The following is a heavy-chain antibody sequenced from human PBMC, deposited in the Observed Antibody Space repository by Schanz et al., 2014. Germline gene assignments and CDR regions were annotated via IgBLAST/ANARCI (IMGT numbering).Heavy chain of an antibody. V-gene: IGHV3-30*03. CDR3: ARESSNDIVLVPGAVFDH. CDR2: ISYDGSKK. J-gene: IGHJ4*02. CDR1: GFSFTTYA. Sequence: VQLLESGGGLVQPGGSLRLSCASSGFSFTTYAMSWVRQAPGKGLEWVAVISYDGSKKSYADSVKGRFTISRDNSKNTVYLQMNRLRPGDTAVYYCARESSNDIVLVPGAVFDHWGQGILVTVSS. D-gene: IGHD2-2*01.